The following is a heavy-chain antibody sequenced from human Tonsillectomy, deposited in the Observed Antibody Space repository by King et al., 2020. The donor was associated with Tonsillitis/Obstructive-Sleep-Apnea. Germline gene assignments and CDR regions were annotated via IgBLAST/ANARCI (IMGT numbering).Heavy chain of an antibody. V-gene: IGHV4-39*01. J-gene: IGHJ6*03. CDR3: ASPAPDYFDRSGTAYYMDV. D-gene: IGHD3-22*01. CDR2: IYYSGST. CDR1: GGSISSSTYY. Sequence: HLQLQESGPGLVKPSETLSLTCTVSGGSISSSTYYWGWIRQPPGMGLEWIGSIYYSGSTYYNPSLKSRVTISVDTSKNQFSLKLSSVTAADTAVYYCASPAPDYFDRSGTAYYMDVWGKGTTVTVSS.